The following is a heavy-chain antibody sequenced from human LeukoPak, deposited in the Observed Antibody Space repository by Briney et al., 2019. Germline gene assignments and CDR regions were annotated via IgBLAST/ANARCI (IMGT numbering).Heavy chain of an antibody. D-gene: IGHD1-26*01. CDR2: IYSGGST. Sequence: GGSLRLSCAASGFTVSSNYMSWVRQAPGKGLEWVSVIYSGGSTYYADSVKGRFTISRDNSKNTLYLQMNSLRAEDTAVYYCAKDPTRIGRFDYWGQGTLVTVSS. J-gene: IGHJ4*02. CDR3: AKDPTRIGRFDY. V-gene: IGHV3-66*01. CDR1: GFTVSSNY.